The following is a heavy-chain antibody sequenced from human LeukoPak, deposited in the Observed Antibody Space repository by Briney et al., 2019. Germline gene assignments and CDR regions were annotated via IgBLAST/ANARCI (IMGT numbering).Heavy chain of an antibody. Sequence: PGGSLRLSCAASGFTFSSYVMSWVRQAPGKGLEWVSAISGSGGSTYYADSVKGRFTISRDNSKNTLYLQMNSLRAEDTAVYYCAKDSDYGDSPSYYYYYMDVWGKGTAVTVSS. J-gene: IGHJ6*03. CDR1: GFTFSSYV. CDR2: ISGSGGST. CDR3: AKDSDYGDSPSYYYYYMDV. D-gene: IGHD4-17*01. V-gene: IGHV3-23*01.